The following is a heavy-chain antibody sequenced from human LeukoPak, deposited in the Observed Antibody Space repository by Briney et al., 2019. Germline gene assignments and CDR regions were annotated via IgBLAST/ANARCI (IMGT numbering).Heavy chain of an antibody. CDR2: IYYSGST. V-gene: IGHV4-59*01. Sequence: SETLSLTCTVSGGSISSYYWGWIRQPPGKGLEWIGYIYYSGSTNYNPSLKSRVTISVDTSKNQFSLKLNSVTAADTAVYYCARSSEGRYYYDSSGYSYYYYYMDVWGKGTTVTISS. CDR3: ARSSEGRYYYDSSGYSYYYYYMDV. CDR1: GGSISSYY. J-gene: IGHJ6*03. D-gene: IGHD3-22*01.